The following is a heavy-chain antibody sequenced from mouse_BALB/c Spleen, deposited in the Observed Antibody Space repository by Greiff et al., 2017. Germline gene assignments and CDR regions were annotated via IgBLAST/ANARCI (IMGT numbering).Heavy chain of an antibody. CDR1: GYSITSGY. D-gene: IGHD1-1*01. Sequence: EVQLQQSGPSLVKPSQTLSLTCSVTGYSITSGYWNWIRKFPGNKLEYMGYISYSGSTYYNPSLKSRNSITRDTSKNQYYLQLNSVTTEDTATYYCARGPDYCSSYEYFDVWGEGTTVTVSS. J-gene: IGHJ1*01. CDR2: ISYSGST. V-gene: IGHV3-8*02. CDR3: ARGPDYCSSYEYFDV.